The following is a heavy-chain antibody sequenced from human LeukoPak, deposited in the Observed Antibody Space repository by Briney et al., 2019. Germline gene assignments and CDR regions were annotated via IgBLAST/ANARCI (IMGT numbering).Heavy chain of an antibody. CDR2: IYYSGST. V-gene: IGHV4-59*01. D-gene: IGHD3-22*01. Sequence: SETLSLTCTVSGGSISSYYWSWIRQPPGKGLEWIGYIYYSGSTNYNPSLKSRVTISVDTSKNQFSLKLSSVTAADTAVYYCAKDPNNHYYHSNPDYWGQGTLVTVSS. J-gene: IGHJ4*02. CDR3: AKDPNNHYYHSNPDY. CDR1: GGSISSYY.